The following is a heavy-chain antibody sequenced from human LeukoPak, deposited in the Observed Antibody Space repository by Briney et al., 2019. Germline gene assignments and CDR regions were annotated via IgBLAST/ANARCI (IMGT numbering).Heavy chain of an antibody. CDR1: GSTFSSYA. V-gene: IGHV3-23*01. J-gene: IGHJ4*02. D-gene: IGHD5-12*01. Sequence: GGSLRLSCAASGSTFSSYAMSWVRQAPGKGPEWVSGISGSGGNTYYADSVKGRFTISRDNSQNTLYLQMNTLRAEDTAVYYCAKVVSGYHFDYWGQGTLVTVSS. CDR3: AKVVSGYHFDY. CDR2: ISGSGGNT.